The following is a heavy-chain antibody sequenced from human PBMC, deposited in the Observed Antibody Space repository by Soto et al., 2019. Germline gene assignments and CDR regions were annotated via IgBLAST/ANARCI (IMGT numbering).Heavy chain of an antibody. Sequence: PGGSLRLSCVASGFKFSNYAMSWVRQAPGKGLEWVGNIKHDTSEAHYADSVKGRFTITRDNIKNFLFLQMNGLRSDDTASYYCARDGLLFSGPYRPSRFDYWGLGTLVTVSS. CDR2: IKHDTSEA. V-gene: IGHV3-7*03. J-gene: IGHJ4*02. CDR3: ARDGLLFSGPYRPSRFDY. CDR1: GFKFSNYA. D-gene: IGHD3-16*02.